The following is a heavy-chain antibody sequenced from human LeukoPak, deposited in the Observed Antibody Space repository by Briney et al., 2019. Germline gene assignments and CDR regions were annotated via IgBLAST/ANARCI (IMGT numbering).Heavy chain of an antibody. CDR2: IKQDESEK. D-gene: IGHD3-16*01. CDR1: GFTFSSYA. CDR3: ARDALGSLDC. J-gene: IGHJ4*02. Sequence: PGRSLRLSCAASGFTFSSYAMHWVRQAPGQGPEWVANIKQDESEKYYVDSVKGRFTISRDNAKNSLFLQMNSLRVEDTAVYYCARDALGSLDCWGQGTLVTVSS. V-gene: IGHV3-7*01.